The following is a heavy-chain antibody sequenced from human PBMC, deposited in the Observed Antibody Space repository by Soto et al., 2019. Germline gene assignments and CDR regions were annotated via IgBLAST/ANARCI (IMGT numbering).Heavy chain of an antibody. J-gene: IGHJ4*02. CDR3: AKDGCSSTSCYAKDY. Sequence: GGSLRLSCAASGFTFSSYSMNWVRQAPGKGLEWVSAISGSGGSTYYADSVKGRFTISRDNSKNTLYLQMNSLRAEDTAVYYCAKDGCSSTSCYAKDYWGQGTLVTVSS. V-gene: IGHV3-23*01. CDR2: ISGSGGST. D-gene: IGHD2-2*01. CDR1: GFTFSSYS.